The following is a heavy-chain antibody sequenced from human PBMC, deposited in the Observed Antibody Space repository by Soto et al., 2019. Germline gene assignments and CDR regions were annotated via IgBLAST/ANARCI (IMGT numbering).Heavy chain of an antibody. Sequence: GGSLRLSCAASGFTFSSYAMSWVRQAPGKGLEWVSAISGSGGSTYYADSVKGRFTISRDNSKNTLYLQMNSLRAEDTAVYYCAKDSAITMIVVVTSFDYWGQGTLVTVSS. CDR1: GFTFSSYA. CDR2: ISGSGGST. D-gene: IGHD3-22*01. V-gene: IGHV3-23*01. J-gene: IGHJ4*02. CDR3: AKDSAITMIVVVTSFDY.